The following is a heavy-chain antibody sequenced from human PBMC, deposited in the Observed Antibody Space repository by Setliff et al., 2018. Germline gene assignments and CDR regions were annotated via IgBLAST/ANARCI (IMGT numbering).Heavy chain of an antibody. CDR2: INHSGRT. CDR3: ARDRTAYNYGMDV. V-gene: IGHV4-34*01. Sequence: SETLSLTCAVYGGSFSTYFWSWTRQPPGKGLEWIGEINHSGRTTYNPSLKSRVTISVDTSKNQFSLKLTSATAADTAVYYCARDRTAYNYGMDVWGQGTTVTVSS. J-gene: IGHJ6*02. D-gene: IGHD5-18*01. CDR1: GGSFSTYF.